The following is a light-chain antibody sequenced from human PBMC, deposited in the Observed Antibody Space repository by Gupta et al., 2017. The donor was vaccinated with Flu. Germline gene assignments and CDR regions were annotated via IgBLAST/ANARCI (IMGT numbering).Light chain of an antibody. CDR2: GST. CDR1: SSNIGAGYD. Sequence: SVLTPPPSVSGAPGQKVTISRTGSSSNIGAGYDVHWYQQLPGRAPKVLIYGSTNRPSGVPDRFFGSKSGISASLAITGLQAEDEADYYCQSYDTSLSGWVFGGGTKVTAL. CDR3: QSYDTSLSGWV. J-gene: IGLJ3*02. V-gene: IGLV1-40*01.